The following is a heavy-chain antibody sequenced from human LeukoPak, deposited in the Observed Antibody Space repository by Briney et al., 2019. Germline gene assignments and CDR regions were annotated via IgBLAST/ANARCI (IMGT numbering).Heavy chain of an antibody. V-gene: IGHV1-69*05. J-gene: IGHJ6*03. CDR2: IIPIFGTA. D-gene: IGHD1-26*01. CDR3: ARGVSGSYEYGYYYMDV. Sequence: SVKVSCTASGGTFSSYAISWVRQAPGQGLEWMGGIIPIFGTANHAQKFQGRVTITTDESTSTAYMELSSLRSEDTAVYYCARGVSGSYEYGYYYMDVWGKGTTVTVSS. CDR1: GGTFSSYA.